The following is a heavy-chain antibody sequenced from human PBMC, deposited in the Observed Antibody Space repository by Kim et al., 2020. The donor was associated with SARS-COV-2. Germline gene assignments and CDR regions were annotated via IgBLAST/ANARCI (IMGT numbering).Heavy chain of an antibody. CDR2: INHSGST. D-gene: IGHD3-10*01. CDR1: GGSFSGYY. Sequence: SETLSLTCAVYGGSFSGYYWSWIRQPPGKGLEWIGEINHSGSTNYNPSLKSRVTISVDTSKNQFSLKLSSVTAADTAVYYCARGGFGEQIWFDPWGQGTL. J-gene: IGHJ5*02. CDR3: ARGGFGEQIWFDP. V-gene: IGHV4-34*01.